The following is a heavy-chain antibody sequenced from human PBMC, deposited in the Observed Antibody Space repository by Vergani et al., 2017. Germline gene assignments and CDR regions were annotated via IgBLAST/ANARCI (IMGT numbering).Heavy chain of an antibody. Sequence: QVQLVQSGAEVKKPGASVKVSCKASGYTFTSYGISWVRQAPGQGLEWMGWINTNTGNPTYAQGFPGRFVFSLDTSVSTAYLQISSLKAEDTAVYYCARDGTYYDFWSGYYTGWYFDLWGRGTLVTVSS. D-gene: IGHD3-3*01. CDR3: ARDGTYYDFWSGYYTGWYFDL. V-gene: IGHV7-4-1*02. CDR1: GYTFTSYG. CDR2: INTNTGNP. J-gene: IGHJ2*01.